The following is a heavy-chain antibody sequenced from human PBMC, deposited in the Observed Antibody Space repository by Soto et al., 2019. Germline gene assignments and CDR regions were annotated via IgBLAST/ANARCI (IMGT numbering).Heavy chain of an antibody. CDR2: INESGST. CDR3: ARGSGIVALPGELEDVKYDY. CDR1: GQSFSGHS. D-gene: IGHD1-1*01. V-gene: IGHV4-34*01. Sequence: QVQLQQWGAGLVKPSETLSRSCAVYGQSFSGHSWAWIRQPPGKGLEWIGEINESGSTYYNPSLKSRVTISTATSKNQFSLKLSSVSAADTAAYFCARGSGIVALPGELEDVKYDYWGQGTLVNVSS. J-gene: IGHJ4*02.